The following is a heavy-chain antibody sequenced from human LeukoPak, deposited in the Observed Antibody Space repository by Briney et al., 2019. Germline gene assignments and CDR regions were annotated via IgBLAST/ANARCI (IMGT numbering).Heavy chain of an antibody. CDR1: GGSISNYY. Sequence: SETLSLTCTVSGGSISNYYWSWIRQPPGKGLEWLGYIYYSGSTNYNPSLKSRVTISVDTSKNQFSLKLSSVTAADTAVYYCARRPSPSWGLDSWGQGTLVTVSS. CDR2: IYYSGST. V-gene: IGHV4-59*08. D-gene: IGHD3-16*01. CDR3: ARRPSPSWGLDS. J-gene: IGHJ4*02.